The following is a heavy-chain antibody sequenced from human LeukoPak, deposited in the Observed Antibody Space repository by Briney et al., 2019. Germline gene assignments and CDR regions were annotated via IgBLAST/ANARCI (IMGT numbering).Heavy chain of an antibody. V-gene: IGHV3-23*01. CDR2: DGGDDRT. Sequence: PGGSLRLSCAASGFTLGGNAMSWVRQAPGRGLEWVSGDGGDDRTHYADSVRGRFTISRDNSMNTVSLDMNRLRVEDTAVYYCAKDLSWWAAADHWGQGALVTVAS. D-gene: IGHD2-15*01. J-gene: IGHJ1*01. CDR3: AKDLSWWAAADH. CDR1: GFTLGGNA.